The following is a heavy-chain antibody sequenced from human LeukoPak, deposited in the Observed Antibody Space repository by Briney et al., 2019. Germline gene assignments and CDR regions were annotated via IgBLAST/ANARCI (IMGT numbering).Heavy chain of an antibody. V-gene: IGHV3-30*02. Sequence: GGSLRLSCAASGFTFSHFGMHGVRQAPGKGLEGVAFIRYDGTNRYYADLGKGRFTISRDNSKNTLYLQMNSLRAEDTAVYYCVKVIYCNGDSCYGEYFQHWGQGTLVTVSS. D-gene: IGHD2-15*01. CDR3: VKVIYCNGDSCYGEYFQH. CDR2: IRYDGTNR. J-gene: IGHJ1*01. CDR1: GFTFSHFG.